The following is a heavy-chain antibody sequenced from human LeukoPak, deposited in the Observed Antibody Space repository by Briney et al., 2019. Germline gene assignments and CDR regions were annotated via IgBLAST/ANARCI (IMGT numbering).Heavy chain of an antibody. V-gene: IGHV3-23*01. D-gene: IGHD3-22*01. CDR1: GFTFSNYA. CDR3: AKDVERSGYYLFDY. Sequence: PGGSLRLSCAASGFTFSNYAMSWVRQAPGKGLEWVSAMSGSSGSTWYADSLRGRFTISTDNSKNTLYLQMNSLGAEDTAVYYCAKDVERSGYYLFDYWGQGTLVTVSS. CDR2: MSGSSGST. J-gene: IGHJ4*02.